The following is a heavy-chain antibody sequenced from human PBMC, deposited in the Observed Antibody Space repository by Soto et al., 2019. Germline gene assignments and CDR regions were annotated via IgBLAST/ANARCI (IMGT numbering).Heavy chain of an antibody. CDR3: ARVGYGSGSYYSNWFDP. J-gene: IGHJ5*02. CDR2: IYHSGST. D-gene: IGHD3-10*01. CDR1: GGSISSGGYS. Sequence: QLQLQESGSGLVKPSQTLSLTCAVSGGSISSGGYSWSWIRQPPGKGLEWIGYIYHSGSTYYNPSLKSRFTISVDRSKNQFSLKLSSVTAADTAVYYCARVGYGSGSYYSNWFDPWGQGTLVTVSS. V-gene: IGHV4-30-2*01.